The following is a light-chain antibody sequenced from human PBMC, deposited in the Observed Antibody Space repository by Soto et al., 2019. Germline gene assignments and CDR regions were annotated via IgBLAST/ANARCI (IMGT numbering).Light chain of an antibody. Sequence: QSVLAQPPSVSGSPGQSVTISCTGTSSDFGIYNGVSWYQQPTGTAPKLMIYDVINRPSGVPDRFSGSKSGNTASLTISGLQAEDEADYYCSSYTTSSTYVFGTGTKVTVL. J-gene: IGLJ1*01. V-gene: IGLV2-18*02. CDR1: SSDFGIYNG. CDR3: SSYTTSSTYV. CDR2: DVI.